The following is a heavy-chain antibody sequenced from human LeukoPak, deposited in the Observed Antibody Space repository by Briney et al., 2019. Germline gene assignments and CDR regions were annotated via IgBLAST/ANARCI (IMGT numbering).Heavy chain of an antibody. J-gene: IGHJ4*02. CDR1: GFTFSTYW. CDR2: INNDGSDT. D-gene: IGHD4-23*01. CDR3: ARKRDYGGNNPFDY. V-gene: IGHV3-74*01. Sequence: PGGSLRLSCAASGFTFSTYWMHWVRQAPGKGLVWVSRINNDGSDTNYADSVKGRFTISRDNAKNTLYLQMNSLRADDTAVYFCARKRDYGGNNPFDYWGRGTLVTVSS.